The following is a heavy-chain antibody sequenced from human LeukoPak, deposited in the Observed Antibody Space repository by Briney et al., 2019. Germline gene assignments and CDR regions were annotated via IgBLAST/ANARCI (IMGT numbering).Heavy chain of an antibody. CDR1: GFTFSSYG. V-gene: IGHV3-30*03. CDR3: VIEGYCSGGSCPNVDY. J-gene: IGHJ4*02. CDR2: ISYDGSNK. Sequence: PGGSLRLSCAASGFTFSSYGMHWVRQAPGKGLEWVAVISYDGSNKYYADSVKGRFTISRDNSKNTLYLQMNSLRAEDTAVYYCVIEGYCSGGSCPNVDYWGQGTLVTVSS. D-gene: IGHD2-15*01.